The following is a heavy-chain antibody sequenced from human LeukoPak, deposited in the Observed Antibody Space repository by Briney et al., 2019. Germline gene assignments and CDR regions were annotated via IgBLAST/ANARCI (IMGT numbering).Heavy chain of an antibody. CDR2: ISAYNGNT. CDR3: ARSTLLWFGSSWFDP. CDR1: GYTFTSYG. Sequence: ASVKVSCKASGYTFTSYGISWVRQAPGQGLEWMGWISAYNGNTNYAQKPQGRVTMTTDTSTSTAYMELRSLRSDDTAVYYCARSTLLWFGSSWFDPWGQGTLVTVSS. V-gene: IGHV1-18*04. J-gene: IGHJ5*02. D-gene: IGHD3-10*01.